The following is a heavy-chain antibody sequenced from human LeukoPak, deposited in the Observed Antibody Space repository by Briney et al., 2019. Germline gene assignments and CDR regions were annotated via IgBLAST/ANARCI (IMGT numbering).Heavy chain of an antibody. CDR2: FYYNGNT. Sequence: SETLSLTCTVSGGSITSSRYFWGWIRQPPGKGLEWIGTFYYNGNTYYSPSLKSRVSILVDTSKTQFSLKLNSVTAADTAVYYCARGATTDGLRFDFWGQGTQVTVSS. J-gene: IGHJ4*02. V-gene: IGHV4-39*07. CDR1: GGSITSSRYF. D-gene: IGHD5-24*01. CDR3: ARGATTDGLRFDF.